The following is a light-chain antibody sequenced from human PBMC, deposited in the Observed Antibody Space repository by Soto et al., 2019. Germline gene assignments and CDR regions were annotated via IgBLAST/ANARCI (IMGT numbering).Light chain of an antibody. V-gene: IGKV3-20*01. CDR3: QQYGSSPPYT. CDR2: GAS. Sequence: EIVLTQSPGTLSLSPGERATLSCRASQSVSSSYLAWYQQKPGQAPRHLIYGASSRATGIPDRFRGSGSGTDFTLTISRLEPEDFAVYYCQQYGSSPPYTFGQGTKLEIK. CDR1: QSVSSSY. J-gene: IGKJ2*01.